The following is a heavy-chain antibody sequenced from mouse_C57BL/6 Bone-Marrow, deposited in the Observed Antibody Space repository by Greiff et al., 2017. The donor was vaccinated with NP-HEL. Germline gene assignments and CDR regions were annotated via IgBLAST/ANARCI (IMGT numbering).Heavy chain of an antibody. CDR3: ARERDDGYSWYFDV. J-gene: IGHJ1*03. D-gene: IGHD2-3*01. CDR2: INYDGSST. CDR1: GFTFSDYY. V-gene: IGHV5-16*01. Sequence: EVMLVESEGGLVQPGSSMKLSCTASGFTFSDYYMAWVRQVPEKGLEWVANINYDGSSTYYLDSLKSRFIISRDIAKNILYLQMSSLKSEDTATYYCARERDDGYSWYFDVWGTGTTVTVSS.